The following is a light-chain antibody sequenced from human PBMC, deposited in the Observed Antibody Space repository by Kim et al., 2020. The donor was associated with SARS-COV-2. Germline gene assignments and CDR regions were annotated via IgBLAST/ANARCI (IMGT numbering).Light chain of an antibody. Sequence: DVVMTQSPDSLAVSLGERATINCKSSESVLYSSNNKNYLSWYQQKPGQPPKLLIYWASTRGSGVPDRFSGSGSGTDFTLTISNLQAEDAAVYYCQQRYRVITTFGQGTKLEI. CDR3: QQRYRVITT. CDR1: ESVLYSSNNKNY. J-gene: IGKJ2*01. CDR2: WAS. V-gene: IGKV4-1*01.